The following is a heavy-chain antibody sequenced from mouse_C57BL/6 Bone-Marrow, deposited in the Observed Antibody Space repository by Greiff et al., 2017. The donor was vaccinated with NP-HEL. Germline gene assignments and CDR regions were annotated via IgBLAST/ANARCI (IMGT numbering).Heavy chain of an antibody. CDR1: GYTFTSYW. D-gene: IGHD2-2*01. CDR3: ARGRLGLRRRDYYAMDY. J-gene: IGHJ4*01. V-gene: IGHV1-64*01. Sequence: QVQLQQPGAELVKPGASVKLSCKASGYTFTSYWMHWVKQRPGQGLEWIGMIHPNSGSTNYNEKFKSKATLTVDKSSSTAYMQLSSLTSEDSAVYYCARGRLGLRRRDYYAMDYWGQGTSVTVSS. CDR2: IHPNSGST.